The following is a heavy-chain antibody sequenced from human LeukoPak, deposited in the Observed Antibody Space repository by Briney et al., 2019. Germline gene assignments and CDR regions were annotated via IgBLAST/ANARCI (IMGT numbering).Heavy chain of an antibody. V-gene: IGHV3-23*01. CDR3: AKDSQDIVVVPAASNDY. J-gene: IGHJ4*02. D-gene: IGHD2-2*01. Sequence: PGGSLRLSCAASGFTFSSYAMSWFRQAPGKGLEWVSAISGSGGSTYYADSVKGRFTISRDNSKNTLYLQMNSLRAEDTAVYYCAKDSQDIVVVPAASNDYWGQGTLVTVSS. CDR1: GFTFSSYA. CDR2: ISGSGGST.